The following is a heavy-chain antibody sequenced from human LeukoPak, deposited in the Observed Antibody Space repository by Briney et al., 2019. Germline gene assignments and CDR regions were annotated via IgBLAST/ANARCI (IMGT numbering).Heavy chain of an antibody. V-gene: IGHV4-34*01. CDR1: GGSFSDYY. CDR3: ARSRGYSSSWVY. J-gene: IGHJ4*02. D-gene: IGHD6-13*01. CDR2: INHSGST. Sequence: SETLSLTCAVYGGSFSDYYWSWIRQPPGKGLEWIGEINHSGSTNYNPSLKSRVTISVDTSKNQFSLKLSSVTAADTAVYYCARSRGYSSSWVYWGQGTLVTVSS.